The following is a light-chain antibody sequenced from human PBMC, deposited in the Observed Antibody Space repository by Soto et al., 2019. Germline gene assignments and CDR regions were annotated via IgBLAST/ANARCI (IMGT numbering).Light chain of an antibody. CDR1: QSLLHSNGYNY. J-gene: IGKJ2*02. V-gene: IGKV2-28*01. Sequence: DIVMTQSPLSLPVAPGEPASISCRSSQSLLHSNGYNYFDWYLQKPGQSPQLLIYLGSNRASGVPDRFSGSGSGTVFTLKISRVEAEDVGVYYCMQGLQTRTFGQGTKLEIK. CDR3: MQGLQTRT. CDR2: LGS.